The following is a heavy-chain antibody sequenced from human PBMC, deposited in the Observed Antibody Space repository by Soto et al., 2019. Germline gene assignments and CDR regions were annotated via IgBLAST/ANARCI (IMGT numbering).Heavy chain of an antibody. J-gene: IGHJ6*02. D-gene: IGHD3-9*01. V-gene: IGHV3-48*03. Sequence: GGSLRLSCAPSGFTFSSYEMNWVRQAPGKGLEWVSYISVSGTMRFYADAVKGRFTISRDNTKKILYLQMNSLRPEDTALYYCATAGLTGTVWGQGTTVTVSS. CDR2: ISVSGTMR. CDR1: GFTFSSYE. CDR3: ATAGLTGTV.